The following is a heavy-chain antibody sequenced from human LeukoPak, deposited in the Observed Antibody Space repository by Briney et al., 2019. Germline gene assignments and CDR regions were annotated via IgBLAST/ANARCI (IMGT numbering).Heavy chain of an antibody. CDR1: GFTFSSYS. D-gene: IGHD1-1*01. Sequence: GGSLRLSCAASGFTFSSYSMNWVRQAPGKGLEWVSYISSSSTTIYYADSVKGRFTISRDNSKNTLYLQMNSLRAEDTAVYYCARAPGYGAAYYFDYWGQGTLVTVSS. CDR3: ARAPGYGAAYYFDY. CDR2: ISSSSTTI. J-gene: IGHJ4*02. V-gene: IGHV3-48*01.